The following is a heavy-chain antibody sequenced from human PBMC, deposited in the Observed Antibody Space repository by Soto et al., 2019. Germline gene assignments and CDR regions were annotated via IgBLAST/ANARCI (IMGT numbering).Heavy chain of an antibody. V-gene: IGHV3-33*01. CDR1: GFTFSSYG. D-gene: IGHD2-2*01. Sequence: VQLVESGGGVVQPGRSLRLSCAASGFTFSSYGMHWVRQAPGKGLEWVAVIWYDGSNKYYADSVKGRFTISRDNSKNTLYLQMNSLRAEDTAVYYCARALGYCSSTSCYYYGMDVWGQGTTVTVSS. CDR3: ARALGYCSSTSCYYYGMDV. J-gene: IGHJ6*02. CDR2: IWYDGSNK.